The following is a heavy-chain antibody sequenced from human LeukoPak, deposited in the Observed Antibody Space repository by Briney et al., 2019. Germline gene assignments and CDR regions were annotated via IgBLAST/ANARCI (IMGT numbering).Heavy chain of an antibody. Sequence: SESLSLTCTVSGGSISSHYWSWIRQPPGKGLEWIGYIYYSGSTHYNPSLKSRVTISVDTSKNQFSLKLSSVTAADTAVYYCARGIAAAGTHWFDPWGQGTLVTVSS. D-gene: IGHD6-13*01. CDR2: IYYSGST. CDR3: ARGIAAAGTHWFDP. V-gene: IGHV4-59*11. J-gene: IGHJ5*02. CDR1: GGSISSHY.